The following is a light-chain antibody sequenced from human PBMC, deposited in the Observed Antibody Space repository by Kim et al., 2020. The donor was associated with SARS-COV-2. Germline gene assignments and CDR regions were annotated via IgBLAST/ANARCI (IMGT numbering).Light chain of an antibody. V-gene: IGKV3-20*01. CDR3: QQYSNPPIT. J-gene: IGKJ5*01. CDR1: QGVSGNY. CDR2: GAS. Sequence: SAGETATPSCRASQGVSGNYLAWYQQKPGQAPRLLISGASNRATGIADRFSGSGSGTDFTLTITRLEPADFAVYYCQQYSNPPITFGQGTRLEIK.